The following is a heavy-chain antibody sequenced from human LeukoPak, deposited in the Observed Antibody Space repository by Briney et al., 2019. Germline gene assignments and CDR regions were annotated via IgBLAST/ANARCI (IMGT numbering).Heavy chain of an antibody. CDR2: IYYTGST. CDR3: ARSRSGYSYDHAAFEI. Sequence: PSETLSLTCTVSGGSISSSSYYWGWIRQPPGEGLEWIGNIYYTGSTYYSPSLKSRVTISVDTSKNQFSLKLTSVTAADTAVYYCARSRSGYSYDHAAFEIWGQGTMVTVSS. D-gene: IGHD5-18*01. V-gene: IGHV4-39*07. J-gene: IGHJ3*02. CDR1: GGSISSSSYY.